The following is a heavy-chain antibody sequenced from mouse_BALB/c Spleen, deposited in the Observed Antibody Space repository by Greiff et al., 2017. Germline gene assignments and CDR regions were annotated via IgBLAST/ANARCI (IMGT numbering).Heavy chain of an antibody. CDR1: GYTFTSYW. Sequence: VQLQQSGAELVKPGASVKMSCKASGYTFTSYWMHWVKQRPGQGLEWIGVIDPSDIYTSYNQKFKGKATLTVDTSSSTAYMQLSSLTSEDSAVYYCTREGYGNHSWFAYWGQGTLVTVSA. J-gene: IGHJ3*01. CDR2: IDPSDIYT. V-gene: IGHV1S127*01. D-gene: IGHD2-10*02. CDR3: TREGYGNHSWFAY.